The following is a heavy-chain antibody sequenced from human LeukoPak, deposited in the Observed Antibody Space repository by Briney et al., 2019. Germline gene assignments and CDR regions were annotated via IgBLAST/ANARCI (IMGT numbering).Heavy chain of an antibody. D-gene: IGHD2-15*01. CDR2: IIPILGIA. Sequence: ASVKVSCKASGGTFSSYTISWVRQAPGQGLEWMGSIIPILGIANYAQKFQGRVTITADKSTSTAYMELSSLRSEDTAVYYCARGAATPLVPRMNYGMDVWGQGTTVTVSS. J-gene: IGHJ6*02. V-gene: IGHV1-69*02. CDR1: GGTFSSYT. CDR3: ARGAATPLVPRMNYGMDV.